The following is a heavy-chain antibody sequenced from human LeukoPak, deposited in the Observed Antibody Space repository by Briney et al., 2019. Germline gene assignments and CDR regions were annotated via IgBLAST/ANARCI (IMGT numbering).Heavy chain of an antibody. D-gene: IGHD1-26*01. Sequence: GGSLRLSCAASGFTFSSYSMSWVRQAPGKGLEWVSYISGSSSTIYYADSVRGRFTISRDNAKNSLNLQMNSLRAEDTAVYYCARRPSGGDTSHYYYAMDVWGQGTTVTVSS. V-gene: IGHV3-48*01. J-gene: IGHJ6*02. CDR1: GFTFSSYS. CDR3: ARRPSGGDTSHYYYAMDV. CDR2: ISGSSSTI.